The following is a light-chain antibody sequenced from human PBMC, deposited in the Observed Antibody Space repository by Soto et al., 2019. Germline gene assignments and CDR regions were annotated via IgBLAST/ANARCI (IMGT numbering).Light chain of an antibody. Sequence: DIQMTQSPSSLSAFAGDRITITCRASQSISTYLNWYQQKPGKAPKLLIHAASSLQSGVPSRFSGSGSGTDFTLTITRLQPEDFATYYCQQSYSTPYTFGQGTKLEIK. CDR2: AAS. CDR1: QSISTY. J-gene: IGKJ2*01. CDR3: QQSYSTPYT. V-gene: IGKV1-39*01.